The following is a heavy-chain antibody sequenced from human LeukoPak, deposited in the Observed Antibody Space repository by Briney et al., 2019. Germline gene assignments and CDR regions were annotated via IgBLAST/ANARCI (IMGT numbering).Heavy chain of an antibody. V-gene: IGHV3-21*01. J-gene: IGHJ6*02. D-gene: IGHD5-12*01. Sequence: GGSLRLSCAASGFTFSSYSMNWVRQAPGKGLEWVSSISSSSSYIYYADSVKGRFTISRDNAKNSLYLQMNSLRAEDTAVYYCARDSGYDPNYSYGMDVWGQGTTVTVSS. CDR1: GFTFSSYS. CDR3: ARDSGYDPNYSYGMDV. CDR2: ISSSSSYI.